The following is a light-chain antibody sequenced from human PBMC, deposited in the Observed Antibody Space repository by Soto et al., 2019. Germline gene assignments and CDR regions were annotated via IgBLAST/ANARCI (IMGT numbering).Light chain of an antibody. Sequence: EIVLTQSPGTLSLSPGERATLSCRASQSVSSNNLAWYQQRPGQAPRVVIYGASTRATGIPERFSGSGSGTDFTLTISKLEPEDFAVYYCQQYGRSPFTFGPGNKLDIK. J-gene: IGKJ3*01. V-gene: IGKV3-20*01. CDR1: QSVSSNN. CDR3: QQYGRSPFT. CDR2: GAS.